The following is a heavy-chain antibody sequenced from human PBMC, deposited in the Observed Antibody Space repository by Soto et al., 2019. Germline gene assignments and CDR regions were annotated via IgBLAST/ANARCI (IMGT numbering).Heavy chain of an antibody. J-gene: IGHJ2*01. D-gene: IGHD2-2*02. Sequence: PSETLSLTCAVYGGSFSGYYWSWIRQPPGKGLEWIGEINHSGSTNYNPSLKSRVTISVDTSKNQFSLKLSSVTAADTAMYYCARGVRCSSTSCYKEYFDLWGRGTLVTVSS. CDR1: GGSFSGYY. CDR3: ARGVRCSSTSCYKEYFDL. CDR2: INHSGST. V-gene: IGHV4-34*01.